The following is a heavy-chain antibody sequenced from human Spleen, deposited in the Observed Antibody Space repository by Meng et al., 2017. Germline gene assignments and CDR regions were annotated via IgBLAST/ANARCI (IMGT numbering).Heavy chain of an antibody. CDR2: ISSSSSYI. J-gene: IGHJ3*02. V-gene: IGHV3-21*01. Sequence: GESLKISCAASGFTFSSYIMNWVRQAPGKGLEWVSSISSSSSYIYYADSVKGRFTISRDNAKNTLYLQMNSLRAEDTAVYYCAKDRGHSGSYLSPRDAFDIWGQGTMVTVSS. CDR3: AKDRGHSGSYLSPRDAFDI. CDR1: GFTFSSYI. D-gene: IGHD1-26*01.